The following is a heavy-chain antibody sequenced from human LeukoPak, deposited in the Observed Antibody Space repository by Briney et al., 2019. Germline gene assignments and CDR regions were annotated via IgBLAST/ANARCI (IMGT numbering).Heavy chain of an antibody. Sequence: GASVKVSCKASGGTFSSYAISWVRQAPGQGLEWMGGIIPIFGTANYAQKFQGRVTITADESTSTAYMELSSLRSEDTAVYYCARAGQWLVHFGYWGQGTLVTVSS. V-gene: IGHV1-69*13. CDR3: ARAGQWLVHFGY. D-gene: IGHD6-19*01. CDR1: GGTFSSYA. J-gene: IGHJ4*02. CDR2: IIPIFGTA.